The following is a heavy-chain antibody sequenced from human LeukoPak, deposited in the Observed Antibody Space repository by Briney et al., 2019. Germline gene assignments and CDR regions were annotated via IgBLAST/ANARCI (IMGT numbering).Heavy chain of an antibody. CDR3: ASRPDQHLLYYFDY. J-gene: IGHJ4*02. Sequence: GASVKVSCKASGYTFTGYYMHWVRQAPGQGLEWMGWINPNSGGTKYAQKFQGRVTMTSDASISTAYMELSSLRSDDTAVYYCASRPDQHLLYYFDYWGQRALVTVSS. D-gene: IGHD2-2*01. CDR1: GYTFTGYY. CDR2: INPNSGGT. V-gene: IGHV1-2*02.